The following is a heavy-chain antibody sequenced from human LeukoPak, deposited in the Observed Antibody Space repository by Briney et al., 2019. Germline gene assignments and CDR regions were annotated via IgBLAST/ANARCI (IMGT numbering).Heavy chain of an antibody. D-gene: IGHD2-15*01. CDR2: IKSKTDGGTA. J-gene: IGHJ4*02. V-gene: IGHV3-15*01. CDR3: AAFAAGG. CDR1: GFTLSSAW. Sequence: GGSLRLSCAASGFTLSSAWMSWVRQAPGKGLEWVGRIKSKTDGGTADYAAPVKGRITISRDDSNNTLDLQMNSLETEDTAVYYCAAFAAGGWGQGILVTVSS.